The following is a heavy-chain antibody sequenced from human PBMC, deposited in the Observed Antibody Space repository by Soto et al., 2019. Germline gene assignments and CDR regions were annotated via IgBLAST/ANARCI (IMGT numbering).Heavy chain of an antibody. CDR3: ARGRTSALGTFDY. J-gene: IGHJ4*02. CDR2: INPYNGNT. Sequence: QVQLVQSGAEMKKPGASVKVSCKASGYTFINYDITWVRQAPGQGLEWMGWINPYNGNTKYPQEFQGRVTMTTDTSTSMAYMELRSLRFDDTAVYFCARGRTSALGTFDYWGQGSLVTVSS. V-gene: IGHV1-18*01. CDR1: GYTFINYD.